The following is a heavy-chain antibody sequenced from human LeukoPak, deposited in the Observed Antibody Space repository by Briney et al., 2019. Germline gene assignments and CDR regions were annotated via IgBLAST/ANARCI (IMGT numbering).Heavy chain of an antibody. V-gene: IGHV1-24*01. CDR2: FDPEDGET. D-gene: IGHD3-10*01. J-gene: IGHJ4*02. CDR1: GYTLTELS. CDR3: ATGLYLRFGELTDY. Sequence: GASVKVSCKVSGYTLTELSMHWVRQAPGRGLEWMGGFDPEDGETIYAQKFQGRVTMTEDTSTDTAYMELSSLRSEDTAVYYCATGLYLRFGELTDYWGQGTLVTVSS.